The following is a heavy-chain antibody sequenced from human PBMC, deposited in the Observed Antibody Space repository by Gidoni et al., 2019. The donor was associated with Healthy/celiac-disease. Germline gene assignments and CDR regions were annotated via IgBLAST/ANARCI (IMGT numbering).Heavy chain of an antibody. CDR3: ARGFGYSYGYWFDP. CDR1: GYTFTSYD. D-gene: IGHD5-18*01. Sequence: QVPLVQSGAEVTQPGASVTVSCNASGYTFTSYDINWVRQATGQGLEWMGWMTPNSGNTGYAKKFQGRVTMTRNTSRSTAYMELSSLRSEDTAVYYCARGFGYSYGYWFDPWGQGTLVTVSS. CDR2: MTPNSGNT. V-gene: IGHV1-8*01. J-gene: IGHJ5*02.